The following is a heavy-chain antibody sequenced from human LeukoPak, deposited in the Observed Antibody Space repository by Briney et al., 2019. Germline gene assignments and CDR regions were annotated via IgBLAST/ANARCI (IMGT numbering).Heavy chain of an antibody. CDR1: GFTFSSYC. CDR2: IDRDGSRI. J-gene: IGHJ4*02. CDR3: VRGNDYGGPHY. V-gene: IGHV3-74*01. Sequence: PGGSVRLSCAVSGFTFSSYCMHWVRQAPGKGLVWVSRIDRDGSRINYADSVKGRFTISRDNGKNTLFLQMNSLRAEDAAVYYCVRGNDYGGPHYWGQGTLVTVSS. D-gene: IGHD4-23*01.